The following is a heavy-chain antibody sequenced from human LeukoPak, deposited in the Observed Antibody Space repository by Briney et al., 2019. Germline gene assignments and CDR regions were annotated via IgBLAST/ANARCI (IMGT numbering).Heavy chain of an antibody. V-gene: IGHV3-66*01. Sequence: GGSLRLSCAATGLTFSSNYMSWVRQAPGKGLGWVSVFYNGSSTYYADSVKGRFTTSRDNSKNTLYLQMNSLRVEDTAVYFCARVGSGNTYGYGDSWGQGTLVTVSS. CDR3: ARVGSGNTYGYGDS. CDR2: FYNGSST. CDR1: GLTFSSNY. J-gene: IGHJ4*02. D-gene: IGHD5-18*01.